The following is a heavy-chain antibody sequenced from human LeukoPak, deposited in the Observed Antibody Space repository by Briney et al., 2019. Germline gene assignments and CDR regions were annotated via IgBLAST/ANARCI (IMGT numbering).Heavy chain of an antibody. CDR2: ISAYNGNT. CDR1: GYTFTIYG. V-gene: IGHV1-18*01. CDR3: ASVSGVYSSSPYDAFDI. Sequence: GASVNVSCKASGYTFTIYGISWVRQAPGQGLEWMGWISAYNGNTNYAQKLQGRVTMTTDTSTSTAYMELRSLRSDDTAVYYCASVSGVYSSSPYDAFDIWGQGTMVTVSS. D-gene: IGHD6-13*01. J-gene: IGHJ3*02.